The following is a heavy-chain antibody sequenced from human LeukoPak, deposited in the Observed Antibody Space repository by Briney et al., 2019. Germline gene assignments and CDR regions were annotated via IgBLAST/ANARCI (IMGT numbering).Heavy chain of an antibody. J-gene: IGHJ4*02. CDR3: ASGGNPTTVDILTG. CDR2: ISSSSSYI. V-gene: IGHV3-21*01. D-gene: IGHD3-9*01. Sequence: GGSLRLSCAASGFTFSSYSMNWVRQAPGKGLEWVSSISSSSSYIYYADSVKGRFTISRDNDKNSLYLQMNSLRAEDTAVYYCASGGNPTTVDILTGWGQGTLVTVSS. CDR1: GFTFSSYS.